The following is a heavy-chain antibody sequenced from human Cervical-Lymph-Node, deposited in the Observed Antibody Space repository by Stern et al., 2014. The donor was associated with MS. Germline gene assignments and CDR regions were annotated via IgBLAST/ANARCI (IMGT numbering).Heavy chain of an antibody. CDR3: ARHIPVRRGSGNYYPDY. D-gene: IGHD3-10*01. CDR2: TYYSGST. Sequence: QLQLQESGPGLVKPSETLSLTCTVSGGSISSTNYYWGWIRQPPRKGLEWIGNTYYSGSTYYNPSLKIRVSIPVDTSKTQFPLNLSSVTAADTAVYYCARHIPVRRGSGNYYPDYWGQGILVTVSS. V-gene: IGHV4-39*01. J-gene: IGHJ4*02. CDR1: GGSISSTNYY.